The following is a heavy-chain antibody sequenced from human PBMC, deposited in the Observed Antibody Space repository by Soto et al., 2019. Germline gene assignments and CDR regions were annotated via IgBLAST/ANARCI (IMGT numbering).Heavy chain of an antibody. CDR2: ISTYKGNT. Sequence: QVQLVQSGPEVKKPGASVKVSCKTSGYTFTSYGIAWVRQAPGQGLEWMGWISTYKGNTNYAQKFQGRVTRTTDPSTSTAYMELRSLRSDDTAVYYCATRSPAFDYWGQGTLVTVSS. J-gene: IGHJ4*02. CDR3: ATRSPAFDY. V-gene: IGHV1-18*01. CDR1: GYTFTSYG.